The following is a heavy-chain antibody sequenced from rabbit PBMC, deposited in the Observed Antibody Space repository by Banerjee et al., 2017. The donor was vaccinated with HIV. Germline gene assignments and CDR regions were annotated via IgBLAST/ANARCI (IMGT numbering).Heavy chain of an antibody. V-gene: IGHV1S45*01. CDR1: GFAISSNAV. CDR3: ARDLAGVIGWNFNL. CDR2: IYTSSGNT. J-gene: IGHJ4*01. Sequence: QEQLEESGGGLVQPEGSLTLTCKASGFAISSNAVSWVRQAPGRGLVLIACIYTSSGNTVYASWAKGRFTISKASSTTVTLQMTSLTAADTATYFCARDLAGVIGWNFNLWGPGTLVTVS. D-gene: IGHD4-1*01.